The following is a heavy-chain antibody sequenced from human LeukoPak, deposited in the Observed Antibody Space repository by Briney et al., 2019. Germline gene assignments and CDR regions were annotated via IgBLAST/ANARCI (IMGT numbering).Heavy chain of an antibody. CDR1: GFTFSSYE. CDR2: ISSSGSTI. CDR3: ARDEGLARY. Sequence: GGSLRLSCAASGFTFSSYEMNWVRQAPGKGLEWVSYISSSGSTIYYADSVKGRFTISRDNAKNSLYLQMYSLRAEDTAVYYCARDEGLARYWGQGTLVTVSS. J-gene: IGHJ4*02. D-gene: IGHD3-22*01. V-gene: IGHV3-48*03.